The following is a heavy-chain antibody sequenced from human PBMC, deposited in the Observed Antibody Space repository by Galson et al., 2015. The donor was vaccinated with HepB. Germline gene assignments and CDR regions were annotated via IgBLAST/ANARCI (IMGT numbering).Heavy chain of an antibody. D-gene: IGHD4-17*01. Sequence: SVKVSCKASGGTFSSYVISWVRQAPGQGLEWMGGIIPIFGTANYAQKFQGRVTITADKSTSTAYMELSSLRSEDTAVYYCARDRRAVTTNYYGMDVWGQGTTVTVSS. CDR2: IIPIFGTA. CDR3: ARDRRAVTTNYYGMDV. CDR1: GGTFSSYV. V-gene: IGHV1-69*06. J-gene: IGHJ6*02.